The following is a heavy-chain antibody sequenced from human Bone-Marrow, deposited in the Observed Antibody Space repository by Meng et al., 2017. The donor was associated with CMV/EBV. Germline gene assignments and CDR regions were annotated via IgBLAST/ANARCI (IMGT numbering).Heavy chain of an antibody. CDR2: IIPIFGTA. CDR1: TFSSYA. J-gene: IGHJ4*02. V-gene: IGHV1-69*01. Sequence: TFSSYALSWVRQAPGQGLEWMGGIIPIFGTANYAQKFQGRVTITADESTSTAYMELSSLRSEDTAVYYCARGPLEGADYGDYPYFDYWGQGTLVTVSS. D-gene: IGHD4-17*01. CDR3: ARGPLEGADYGDYPYFDY.